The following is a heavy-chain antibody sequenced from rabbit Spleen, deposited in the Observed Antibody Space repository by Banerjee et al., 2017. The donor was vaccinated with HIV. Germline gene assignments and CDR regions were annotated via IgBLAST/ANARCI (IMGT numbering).Heavy chain of an antibody. D-gene: IGHD4-1*01. CDR2: IGTGSSGST. CDR3: ARDGYSRGWGIVLYYFNL. Sequence: QEQLEESGGDLVQPEGSLTLTCTVSGLSLSTNAISWVRQAPGKGLEWIACIGTGSSGSTYYASWAKGRFTISKTSSTTVTLQMTSLTAADTAAYFCARDGYSRGWGIVLYYFNLWGPGTLVTVS. J-gene: IGHJ4*01. V-gene: IGHV1S45*01. CDR1: GLSLSTNA.